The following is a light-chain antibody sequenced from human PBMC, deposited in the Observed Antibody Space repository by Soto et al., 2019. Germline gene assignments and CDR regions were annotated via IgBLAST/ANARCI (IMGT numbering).Light chain of an antibody. CDR3: QQYNNWPPA. J-gene: IGKJ1*01. Sequence: EIVMTQSPATLSVSPGERATLSCRARQSVSSNLAWYQQKPGLAPRLLIYGASTRATGIPARFSGSGSGTEFTLTINSLQSEDFAVYYCQQYNNWPPAFGQGTKVEIK. CDR1: QSVSSN. CDR2: GAS. V-gene: IGKV3-15*01.